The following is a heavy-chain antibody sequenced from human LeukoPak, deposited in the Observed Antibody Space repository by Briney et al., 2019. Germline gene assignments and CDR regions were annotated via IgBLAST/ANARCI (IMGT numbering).Heavy chain of an antibody. CDR2: ISGSGGST. V-gene: IGHV3-23*01. D-gene: IGHD1-14*01. CDR1: GFTFSSYA. CDR3: AKVSGGGLYYDGMDV. Sequence: GGSLRLSCAASGFTFSSYAMSWVRQAPGKGLEWVSAISGSGGSTYYADSVKGRFTISRDSSKNTLYLQMNSLRAEDTAVYYCAKVSGGGLYYDGMDVWGQGTTVTVFS. J-gene: IGHJ6*02.